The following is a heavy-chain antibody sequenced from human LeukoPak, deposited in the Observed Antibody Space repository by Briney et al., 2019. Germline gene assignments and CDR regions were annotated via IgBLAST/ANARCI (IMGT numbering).Heavy chain of an antibody. Sequence: SQTLSLTCAVSGCSISSGGYSWSWIRQPPGKGLEWIGYIYHSGSTYYNPSLKSRVTISVDRSKNQFSLKLSSVTAADTAVYYCARGRPGVQLWLPEFDYWGQGTLVTVSS. D-gene: IGHD5-18*01. CDR3: ARGRPGVQLWLPEFDY. CDR2: IYHSGST. J-gene: IGHJ4*02. V-gene: IGHV4-30-2*01. CDR1: GCSISSGGYS.